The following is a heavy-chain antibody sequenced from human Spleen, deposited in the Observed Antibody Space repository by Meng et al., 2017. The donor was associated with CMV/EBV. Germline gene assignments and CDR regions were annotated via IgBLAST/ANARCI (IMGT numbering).Heavy chain of an antibody. J-gene: IGHJ5*01. CDR3: VRGHYDGA. CDR1: GFTFSNFW. V-gene: IGHV3-7*04. CDR2: IKEEGSEI. D-gene: IGHD3-22*01. Sequence: CYAASGFTFSNFWRNWVRQAPGKGLEWVANIKEEGSEIYDVDSVKGRFTISRDNAKNSVYLHMNSLRVDDTALYYCVRGHYDGAWGHGTLVTVSS.